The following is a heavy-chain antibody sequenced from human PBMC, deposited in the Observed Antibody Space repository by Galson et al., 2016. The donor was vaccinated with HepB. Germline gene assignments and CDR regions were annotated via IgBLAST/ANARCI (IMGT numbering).Heavy chain of an antibody. CDR1: GFTFSSYG. CDR2: IWYDGSNK. Sequence: SLRLSCAASGFTFSSYGMHWVRQAPGKGLEWVAVIWYDGSNKYYADSVKSRFTISRDNSKNTLYLQMNSLRAEDTAVYYCASRHSGWYYFDYWGQGTLVTVSS. J-gene: IGHJ4*02. CDR3: ASRHSGWYYFDY. V-gene: IGHV3-33*01. D-gene: IGHD6-19*01.